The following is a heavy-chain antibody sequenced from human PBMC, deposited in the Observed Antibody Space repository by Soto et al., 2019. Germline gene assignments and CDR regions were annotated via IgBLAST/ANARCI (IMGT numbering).Heavy chain of an antibody. Sequence: PGGSLRLSCAASGFTFSCYGMHWVRQAPGKGLEWVAVISYDGSNKYYADSVKGRFTVSRDNSKNTLYLQMNSLRAEDTAVYYCAKGSTAMPYFDYWGQGTLVTVSS. CDR3: AKGSTAMPYFDY. CDR1: GFTFSCYG. J-gene: IGHJ4*02. D-gene: IGHD5-18*01. CDR2: ISYDGSNK. V-gene: IGHV3-30*18.